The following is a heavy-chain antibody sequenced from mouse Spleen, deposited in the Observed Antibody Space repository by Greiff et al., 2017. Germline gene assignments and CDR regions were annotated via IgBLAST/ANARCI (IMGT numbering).Heavy chain of an antibody. V-gene: IGHV3-6*01. J-gene: IGHJ3*01. Sequence: VQLQQSGPGLVKPSQSLSLTCSVTGYSITSGYYWNWIRQFPGNKLEWMGYISYDGSNNYNPSLKNRISITRDTSKNQFFLKLNSVTTEDTATYYCARVDYEAYWGQGTLVTVSA. D-gene: IGHD2-4*01. CDR2: ISYDGSN. CDR3: ARVDYEAY. CDR1: GYSITSGYY.